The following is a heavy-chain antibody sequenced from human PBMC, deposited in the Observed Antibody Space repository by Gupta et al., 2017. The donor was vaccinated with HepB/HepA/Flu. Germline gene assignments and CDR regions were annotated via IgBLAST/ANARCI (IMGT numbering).Heavy chain of an antibody. V-gene: IGHV3-74*01. CDR3: GRVGEAVY. Sequence: EVQLVESGGGLVQPGGSLRLSCAASGFTFSGYWMHWVRQTPGKGLVWVSDISTDVRTVFYADSVKGRFTISRDNAKNTLYLQMNSLGAADTAVYYCGRVGEAVYWGQGALVTVSS. CDR2: ISTDVRTV. CDR1: GFTFSGYW. J-gene: IGHJ4*02. D-gene: IGHD4-17*01.